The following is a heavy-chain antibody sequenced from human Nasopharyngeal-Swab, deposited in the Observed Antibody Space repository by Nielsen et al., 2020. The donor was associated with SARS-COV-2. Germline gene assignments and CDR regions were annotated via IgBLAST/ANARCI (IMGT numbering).Heavy chain of an antibody. CDR1: GGSFSGYY. CDR3: ARGGFVVVPAATPNAFDI. J-gene: IGHJ3*02. CDR2: INHSGST. V-gene: IGHV4-34*01. D-gene: IGHD2-2*01. Sequence: SETLSLTCAVYGGSFSGYYWSWIRQPPGKGLEWIGEINHSGSTNYNPSLKSRVTISVDTSKNQFSLKLSSVTAADTAVYYCARGGFVVVPAATPNAFDIWGQGTMVTVSS.